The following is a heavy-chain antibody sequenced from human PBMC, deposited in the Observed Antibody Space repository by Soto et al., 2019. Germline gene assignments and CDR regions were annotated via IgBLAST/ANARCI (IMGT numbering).Heavy chain of an antibody. CDR3: ARIAVAEGFELQDY. Sequence: SETLSLTCSVSGGSITGYYWTWIRQPPGKGLEWIGYIYSSGDTSYNPSLKTRLTISRDNAKNSLYLQMNSLRAEDTAVYYCARIAVAEGFELQDYWGQGTLVTVSS. J-gene: IGHJ4*02. CDR1: GGSITGYY. CDR2: IYSSGDT. D-gene: IGHD6-19*01. V-gene: IGHV4-4*08.